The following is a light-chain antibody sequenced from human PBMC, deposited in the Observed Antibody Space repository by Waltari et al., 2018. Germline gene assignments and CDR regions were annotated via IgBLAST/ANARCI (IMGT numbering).Light chain of an antibody. CDR1: SLRSYY. CDR2: DKN. V-gene: IGLV3-19*01. J-gene: IGLJ2*01. CDR3: HSRDASGVGGS. Sequence: SSELTQDPAVSVAMGQTVRITGQGDSLRSYYASWYQQRPGQAPRLVMYDKNNRPSGVPDRFSGSSSHNTASLTITGAQAEDEASYYCHSRDASGVGGSFGGGTKLTVL.